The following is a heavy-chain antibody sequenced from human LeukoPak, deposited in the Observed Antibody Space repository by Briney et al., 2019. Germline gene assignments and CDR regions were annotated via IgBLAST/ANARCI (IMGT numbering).Heavy chain of an antibody. D-gene: IGHD4-23*01. CDR1: GYTFSIYG. CDR3: ARQGYSGHSQGAADY. J-gene: IGHJ4*02. CDR2: ISVYNGNT. V-gene: IGHV1-18*01. Sequence: GASVMVSCKASGYTFSIYGFSWVRQAPGQGLEWMGWISVYNGNTNYAQKFQGRVTMTTDTSTSTAHMELRSLRSDDTAVYYCARQGYSGHSQGAADYWGQGTLVTVSS.